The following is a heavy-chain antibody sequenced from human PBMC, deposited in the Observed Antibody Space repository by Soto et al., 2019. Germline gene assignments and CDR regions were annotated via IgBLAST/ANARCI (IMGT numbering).Heavy chain of an antibody. CDR3: ARHNRYSSTWFEGWFDP. CDR2: IDPGDSDT. J-gene: IGHJ5*02. Sequence: GESLKISCKGSGYSFTSYWISWVRQMPGKGLEWMGGIDPGDSDTRYSPFFQGQVTISADKSISTAYLQWSSLKASDTAMYYCARHNRYSSTWFEGWFDPWGQGTLVTVSS. V-gene: IGHV5-51*01. D-gene: IGHD6-13*01. CDR1: GYSFTSYW.